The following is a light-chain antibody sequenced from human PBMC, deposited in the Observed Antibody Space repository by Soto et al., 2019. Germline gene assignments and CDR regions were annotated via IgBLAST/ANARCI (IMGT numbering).Light chain of an antibody. CDR1: QSVSSNY. J-gene: IGKJ2*01. CDR2: GAS. V-gene: IGKV3-20*01. Sequence: EIVLTQSPGTLSLSPGERATLSCRASQSVSSNYLAWYQQKPGQAPRLLIYGASSRATGIPDRFSGSGSGTDFTLTISRLETEDFAVYYCQQYCRSPYTFGQGTKLEIK. CDR3: QQYCRSPYT.